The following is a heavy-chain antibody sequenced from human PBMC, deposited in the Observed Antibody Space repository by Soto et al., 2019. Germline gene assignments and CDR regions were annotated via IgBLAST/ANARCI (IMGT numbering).Heavy chain of an antibody. CDR1: GYTFTSYG. Sequence: ASVKVSCKASGYTFTSYGISWVRQAPGQGLEWMGWISAYNGNTNYAQKLQGRVTMTTDTSTSTAYMELRSLRSDDTAVYYCARDLYGSGSFSPYYYYYGMDVWGQGTTVTVSS. V-gene: IGHV1-18*01. CDR2: ISAYNGNT. CDR3: ARDLYGSGSFSPYYYYYGMDV. J-gene: IGHJ6*02. D-gene: IGHD3-10*01.